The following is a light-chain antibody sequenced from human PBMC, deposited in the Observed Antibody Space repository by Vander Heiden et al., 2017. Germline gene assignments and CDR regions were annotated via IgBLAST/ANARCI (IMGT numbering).Light chain of an antibody. Sequence: QSALTQPASVSGSPGQSITISCTGTSSAVGGYNYVSWYQQHPGKAPKLMIYDVSNRPSGVSNRFSGSKSGNTASLTISGLQAEDEADYYCSSYTSSSTLGTVFGGGTQLTVL. V-gene: IGLV2-14*01. CDR1: SSAVGGYNY. J-gene: IGLJ7*01. CDR3: SSYTSSSTLGTV. CDR2: DVS.